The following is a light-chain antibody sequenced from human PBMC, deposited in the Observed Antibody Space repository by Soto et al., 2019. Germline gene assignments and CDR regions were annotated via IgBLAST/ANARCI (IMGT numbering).Light chain of an antibody. CDR2: EGN. J-gene: IGLJ3*02. CDR1: SNEALNYDV. V-gene: IGLV2-23*01. Sequence: QSALTQPASVSGSPGQSITISCTGSSNEALNYDVVSWYQHHPGQVPKLIIYEGNKRPSGVSSRFSASRSGNMASLTISGLQYEVEDNYHCCSYVYSNSCVFGGGTKLTVL. CDR3: CSYVYSNSCV.